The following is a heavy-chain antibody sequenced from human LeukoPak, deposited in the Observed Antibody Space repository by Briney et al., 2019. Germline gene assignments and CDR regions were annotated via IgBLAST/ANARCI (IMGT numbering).Heavy chain of an antibody. Sequence: GESLKISCQGSGYRFTSYWIGWVRPMPGKGLEWMGIIYPGDSDTRYSPSFQGQVTISADKSISTPYLQWSSLQASDTAMYYCARQGATTSMVFDYWGQGTLVTVSS. V-gene: IGHV5-51*01. J-gene: IGHJ4*02. D-gene: IGHD1-26*01. CDR1: GYRFTSYW. CDR2: IYPGDSDT. CDR3: ARQGATTSMVFDY.